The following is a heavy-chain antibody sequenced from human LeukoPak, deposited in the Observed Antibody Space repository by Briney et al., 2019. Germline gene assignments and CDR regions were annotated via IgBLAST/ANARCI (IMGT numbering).Heavy chain of an antibody. J-gene: IGHJ4*02. CDR2: IKQDGSEK. CDR3: ARAPDLDY. V-gene: IGHV3-7*01. Sequence: GGSLRLSCAASGFTFSSYAMSWVRQAPGKGLEWVANIKQDGSEKYYVDSVKGRFTISRDNAKNSLYLQMNSLRAEDTAVYYCARAPDLDYWGQGTLVTVSS. CDR1: GFTFSSYA.